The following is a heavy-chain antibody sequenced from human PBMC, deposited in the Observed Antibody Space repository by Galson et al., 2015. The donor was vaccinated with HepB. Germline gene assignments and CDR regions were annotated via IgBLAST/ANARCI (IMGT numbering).Heavy chain of an antibody. V-gene: IGHV5-10-1*01. CDR3: ARRRIVGATIAFDI. CDR1: GYSFTNYW. D-gene: IGHD1-26*01. J-gene: IGHJ3*02. Sequence: QSGAEVKKPGESLRISCKGSGYSFTNYWINWVRQMPGKGLEWMGRIDPSDSYTRYSPSFQGHVTISADKSISTAYLQWNSLKASDTAMYYCARRRIVGATIAFDIWGQGTMVTVSS. CDR2: IDPSDSYT.